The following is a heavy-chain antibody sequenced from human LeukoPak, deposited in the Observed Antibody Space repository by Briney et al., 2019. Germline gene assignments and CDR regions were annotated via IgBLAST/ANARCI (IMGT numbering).Heavy chain of an antibody. Sequence: GGSLRLSCAASGFTFSSYSMNWVRQAPGKGLEWVSSISSSSSYIYYADSVKGRFTISRDNAKTSLYLQMNSLRAEDTAVYYCARVRPYDSSGYHGAFDIXGXGTMVTVSS. CDR2: ISSSSSYI. CDR1: GFTFSSYS. V-gene: IGHV3-21*01. CDR3: ARVRPYDSSGYHGAFDI. D-gene: IGHD3-22*01. J-gene: IGHJ3*02.